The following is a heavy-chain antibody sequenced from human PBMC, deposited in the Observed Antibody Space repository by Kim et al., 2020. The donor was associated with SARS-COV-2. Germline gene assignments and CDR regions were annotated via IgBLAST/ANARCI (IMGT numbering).Heavy chain of an antibody. CDR1: GGSISSSSYY. V-gene: IGHV4-39*01. CDR2: IYYSGST. J-gene: IGHJ2*01. Sequence: SETLSLTCTVSGGSISSSSYYWGWIRQPPGKGLEWIGSIYYSGSTYYNPSLKSRVTISVDTSKNQFSLKLSSVTAADTAVYYCARHRGAAAGWYFDLWGRGTLVTVSS. CDR3: ARHRGAAAGWYFDL. D-gene: IGHD6-13*01.